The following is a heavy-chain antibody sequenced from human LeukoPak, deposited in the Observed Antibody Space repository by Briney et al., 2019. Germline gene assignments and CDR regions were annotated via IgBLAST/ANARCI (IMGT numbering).Heavy chain of an antibody. CDR3: AKERYSSGGTWGFDY. CDR2: IWYDGSNK. Sequence: LPGGSLRLSCAASGFTFSSYGMHWVRQAPGKGLEWVAVIWYDGSNKYYADSVKGRFTISRDNSKNMLYLQMNSLRAEDTAVYYCAKERYSSGGTWGFDYWGQGTLVTVSS. CDR1: GFTFSSYG. J-gene: IGHJ4*02. D-gene: IGHD6-19*01. V-gene: IGHV3-33*06.